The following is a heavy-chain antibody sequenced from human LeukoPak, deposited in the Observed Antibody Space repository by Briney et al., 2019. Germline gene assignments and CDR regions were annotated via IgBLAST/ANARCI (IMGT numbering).Heavy chain of an antibody. V-gene: IGHV3-20*04. Sequence: GGSLRLSCAASGFTFDDYGMSWVRQAPGKGLEWVSGINWNGGNTGYADSVKGRFTISRDNSKNTLYLQMNSLRAEDTAVYYCAKARTHEYSNYNYWGQGTLVTVSS. D-gene: IGHD4-11*01. J-gene: IGHJ4*02. CDR1: GFTFDDYG. CDR2: INWNGGNT. CDR3: AKARTHEYSNYNY.